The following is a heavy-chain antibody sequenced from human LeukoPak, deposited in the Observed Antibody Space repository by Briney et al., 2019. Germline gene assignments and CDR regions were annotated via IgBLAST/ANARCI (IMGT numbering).Heavy chain of an antibody. CDR2: INPNSGGT. J-gene: IGHJ5*02. CDR1: GYTFTGYY. Sequence: ASVKVSRKASGYTFTGYYMHWVRRAPGQGLEWMGWINPNSGGTNYAQKCQGRVTMTRDTSISTAYMELSRLRSDDTAVYYCARDRGSDDNWFDPWGQGTLVTVSS. D-gene: IGHD1-26*01. CDR3: ARDRGSDDNWFDP. V-gene: IGHV1-2*02.